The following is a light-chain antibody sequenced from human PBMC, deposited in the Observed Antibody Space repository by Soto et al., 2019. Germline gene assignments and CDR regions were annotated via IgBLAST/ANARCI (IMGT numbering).Light chain of an antibody. CDR1: QSVGSN. Sequence: TQSPSSLSASVGDRVTITCRASQSVGSNLAWYQQTPGQAPRVVIYDASTRATVIPARFSGSGSGTEFTLTISSLQSEDFAVYYCQQYDTWPLTFGGGSKVDIK. J-gene: IGKJ4*01. CDR3: QQYDTWPLT. CDR2: DAS. V-gene: IGKV3-15*01.